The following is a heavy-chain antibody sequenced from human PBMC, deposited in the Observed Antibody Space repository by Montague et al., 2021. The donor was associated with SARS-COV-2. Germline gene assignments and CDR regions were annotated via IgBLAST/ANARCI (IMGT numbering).Heavy chain of an antibody. CDR3: ARLHCSSSSCYYLFFAETSHFDY. V-gene: IGHV4-39*01. CDR2: IYYSGST. Sequence: SETLSLTCTVSGGSISSSSYYWGWIRQPPGKGLEWIGSIYYSGSTYYNPSLKSRVTISVDTSKNQFSLKLSSVTAADTAVYYWARLHCSSSSCYYLFFAETSHFDYWGQGTLITVSS. D-gene: IGHD2-2*01. CDR1: GGSISSSSYY. J-gene: IGHJ4*02.